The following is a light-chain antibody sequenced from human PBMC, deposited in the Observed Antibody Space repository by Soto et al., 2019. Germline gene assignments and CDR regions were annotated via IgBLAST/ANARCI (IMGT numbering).Light chain of an antibody. J-gene: IGLJ3*02. Sequence: QSVLTQPPSASGTPGQRVTISCSGSSSNIETNYVYWYQQLPGTAPKVLIYRNNQRPSRVPDRFSASKSGTSASLAISGLRSEDEADYYCAGWDGSLSGCVFGGGTQLTVL. CDR1: SSNIETNY. CDR3: AGWDGSLSGCV. V-gene: IGLV1-47*01. CDR2: RNN.